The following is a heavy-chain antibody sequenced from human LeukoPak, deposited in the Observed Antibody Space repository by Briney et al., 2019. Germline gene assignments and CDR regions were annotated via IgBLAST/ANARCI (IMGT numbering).Heavy chain of an antibody. CDR3: ANFPSALDY. J-gene: IGHJ4*02. Sequence: GGSLRLSCAASGFSFSSYGMHWVCQAPGKGLEWVAVVWYDGSNKNYADSVKGRFTISRDNSKNTLYLQMNSLRAEDTAVYYCANFPSALDYWGQGTLVTVSS. CDR2: VWYDGSNK. V-gene: IGHV3-33*06. CDR1: GFSFSSYG.